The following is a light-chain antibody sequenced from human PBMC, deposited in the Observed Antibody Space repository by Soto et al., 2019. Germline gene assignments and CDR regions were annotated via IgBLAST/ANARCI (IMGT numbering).Light chain of an antibody. J-gene: IGKJ5*01. CDR1: QSISGY. CDR3: QQSYSAPIT. V-gene: IGKV1-39*01. CDR2: AAS. Sequence: DIQMTQSPPSLSAPVGDRVTITCRASQSISGYLNWYQQKPGKAPKFLIYAASSLQSGVPSRFSGSGSGTDFTLTISSLQPEDFATYYCQQSYSAPITFGQGTRLEIK.